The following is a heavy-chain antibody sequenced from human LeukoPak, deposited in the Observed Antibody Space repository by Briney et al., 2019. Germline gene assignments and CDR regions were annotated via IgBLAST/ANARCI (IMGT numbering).Heavy chain of an antibody. CDR3: ARERGSSSWYRFAFDY. CDR1: GFTFSSYW. V-gene: IGHV3-7*01. J-gene: IGHJ4*02. Sequence: PGGSLRLSCAASGFTFSSYWMSWVRQAPGKGLEWVANIKQDGSEKYYVDSVKGRFTISRDNAKNSLYLQMNSLRAEDTAVYYCARERGSSSWYRFAFDYWGQGTLVTVSS. D-gene: IGHD6-13*01. CDR2: IKQDGSEK.